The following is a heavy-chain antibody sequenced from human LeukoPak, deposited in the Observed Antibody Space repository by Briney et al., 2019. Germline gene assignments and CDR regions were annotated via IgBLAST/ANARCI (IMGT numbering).Heavy chain of an antibody. CDR2: LSPDGGTI. CDR1: GFTFSSYW. Sequence: GGSLRLSCVVSGFTFSSYWMHWVRQAPGKGLVWVSRLSPDGGTIDYSDSVRGRFTISRDNAKDTLYLQMISLRVDDTAVYYCATAGQWRFHSWGLGTLVTVSS. V-gene: IGHV3-74*01. CDR3: ATAGQWRFHS. D-gene: IGHD6-19*01. J-gene: IGHJ4*02.